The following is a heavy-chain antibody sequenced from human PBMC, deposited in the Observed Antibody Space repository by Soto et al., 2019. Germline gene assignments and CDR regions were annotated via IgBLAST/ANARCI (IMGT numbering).Heavy chain of an antibody. Sequence: GGSLRLSCAASGFTFVNYAMTWVRQAPGKGLEWVSCISGSGEITYYADSVKGRFTVSRDNSRNTLYLQMNSLRAEDTAVYYCAKDYGYFDYWGQGSLVTVSS. CDR2: ISGSGEIT. D-gene: IGHD4-17*01. CDR1: GFTFVNYA. CDR3: AKDYGYFDY. J-gene: IGHJ4*02. V-gene: IGHV3-23*01.